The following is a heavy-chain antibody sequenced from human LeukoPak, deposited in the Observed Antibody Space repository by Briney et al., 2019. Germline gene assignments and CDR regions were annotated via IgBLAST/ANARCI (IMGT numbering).Heavy chain of an antibody. CDR2: INPNSGGT. CDR1: GYTFTGYY. D-gene: IGHD2-2*01. Sequence: ASVKVSCKASGYTFTGYYMHWVRQAPGQGLEWMGWINPNSGGTNYAQKFQGRVTMTRDTSISTAYMELSRLRSDDTAVYYCARGSIVVVPAAEGGFDYWGQGTLVTVSS. CDR3: ARGSIVVVPAAEGGFDY. J-gene: IGHJ4*02. V-gene: IGHV1-2*02.